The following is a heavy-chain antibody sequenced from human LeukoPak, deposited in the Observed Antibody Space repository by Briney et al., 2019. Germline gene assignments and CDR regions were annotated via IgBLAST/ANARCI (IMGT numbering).Heavy chain of an antibody. CDR3: ARGSGSYYNFPY. CDR1: GGTFSSYA. D-gene: IGHD3-10*01. CDR2: IIPIFGTA. Sequence: SVKVSCKASGGTFSSYAISWVRQAPGQGLEWMGGIIPIFGTANYAQKFQGRVTITADESTSTAYMELSSLRAEDTAVYYCARGSGSYYNFPYWGQGTLVTVSS. J-gene: IGHJ4*02. V-gene: IGHV1-69*13.